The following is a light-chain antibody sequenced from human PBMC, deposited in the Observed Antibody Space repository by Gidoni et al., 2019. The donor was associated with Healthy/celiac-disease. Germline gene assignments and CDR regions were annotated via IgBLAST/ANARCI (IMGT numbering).Light chain of an antibody. V-gene: IGLV1-44*01. CDR1: SYNIGSNT. J-gene: IGLJ3*02. CDR2: SNN. CDR3: AAWDDSLNGRV. Sequence: QSVLTQPPSASGTPGQRVTISCSGSSYNIGSNTVTWYQQLPGTAPKLLIYSNNQRPSGVPARFSGSKSGTSASLAISVLQSEDEADYYCAAWDDSLNGRVFGGGTKLTVL.